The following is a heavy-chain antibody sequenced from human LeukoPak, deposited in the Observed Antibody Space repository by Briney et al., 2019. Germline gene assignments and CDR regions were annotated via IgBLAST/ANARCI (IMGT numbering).Heavy chain of an antibody. CDR3: ARHPFATPFDL. Sequence: PSETLSLTCAVSGDSINSFYWSWLRQPPGKGLEWIGYVFHTGDTNSNPSLKSRVTVSLDTSTSQVSLRLTSVTAADTAVYYCARHPFATPFDLWGRGILVTVSS. D-gene: IGHD2-15*01. CDR1: GDSINSFY. J-gene: IGHJ5*02. V-gene: IGHV4-59*08. CDR2: VFHTGDT.